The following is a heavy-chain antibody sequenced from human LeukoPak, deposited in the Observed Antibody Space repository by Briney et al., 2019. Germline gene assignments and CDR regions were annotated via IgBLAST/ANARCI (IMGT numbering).Heavy chain of an antibody. Sequence: SVKVSCKASGYTFSSYAISWVRQAPGQGLEWMGGIIPIFGTANYAQKFQGRVTITADESTSTAYMELSSLRSEDTAVYYCASAPIRYCSGGSCRYYFDYWGQGTLVTVSS. CDR2: IIPIFGTA. CDR1: GYTFSSYA. CDR3: ASAPIRYCSGGSCRYYFDY. V-gene: IGHV1-69*13. J-gene: IGHJ4*02. D-gene: IGHD2-15*01.